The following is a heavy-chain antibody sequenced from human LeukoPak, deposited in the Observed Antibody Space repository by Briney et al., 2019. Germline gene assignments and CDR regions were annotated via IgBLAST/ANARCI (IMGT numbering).Heavy chain of an antibody. CDR3: ARRYCSSTSCHYFDY. J-gene: IGHJ4*02. D-gene: IGHD2-2*01. V-gene: IGHV1-8*01. Sequence: ASVKVSCKASGYTFTSYDINWVRQATGQGLEWMGWMNPNSGNTGYAQKFQGRVTMTRNTSISIAFMELSSLRFEDTAVFYCARRYCSSTSCHYFDYWGQGTLVTVSS. CDR1: GYTFTSYD. CDR2: MNPNSGNT.